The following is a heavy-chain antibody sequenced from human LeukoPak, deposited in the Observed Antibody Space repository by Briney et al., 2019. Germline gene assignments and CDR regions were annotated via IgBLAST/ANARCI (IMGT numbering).Heavy chain of an antibody. CDR2: ISYDEIRK. CDR1: GFAFRNYG. J-gene: IGHJ6*03. CDR3: AKGDGGSETYFYMDV. D-gene: IGHD5-12*01. Sequence: PGGSLRLSCIASGFAFRNYGMHWVRQAPGKGLEWVAVISYDEIRKYYVDSVKGRFTISRDNSKNTVYLQMNSLRPEDTAVYYCAKGDGGSETYFYMDVWGKGTAVTVSS. V-gene: IGHV3-30*18.